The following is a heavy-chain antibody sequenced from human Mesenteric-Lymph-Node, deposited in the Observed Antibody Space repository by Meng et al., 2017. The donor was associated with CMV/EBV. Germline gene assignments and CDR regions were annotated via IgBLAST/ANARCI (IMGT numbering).Heavy chain of an antibody. D-gene: IGHD6-6*01. CDR3: ARVYSSSSGYAMDV. V-gene: IGHV3-66*01. CDR1: GFTVSSNY. J-gene: IGHJ6*02. CDR2: IYSSGST. Sequence: GGSLRLSCAASGFTVSSNYMSWVRQAPGKGLEWVSVIYSSGSTFYADSVKGRFTISRDNAKNTLYLHMNSLRAEDKAVYYCARVYSSSSGYAMDVWGQGTTVTVSS.